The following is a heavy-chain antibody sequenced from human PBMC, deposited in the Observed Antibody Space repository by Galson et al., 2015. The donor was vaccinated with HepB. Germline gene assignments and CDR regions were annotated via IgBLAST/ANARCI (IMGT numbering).Heavy chain of an antibody. J-gene: IGHJ4*02. D-gene: IGHD5-12*01. CDR2: INPNSGGT. Sequence: SVTVSCKASGSTFTGYYMHWVRQAPGQGLEWMGWINPNSGGTNYAQKFQGWVTMTRDTSISTAYMELSRLRSDDTAVYYCARGGYNGYDCDYWGQGTLVTVSS. V-gene: IGHV1-2*04. CDR1: GSTFTGYY. CDR3: ARGGYNGYDCDY.